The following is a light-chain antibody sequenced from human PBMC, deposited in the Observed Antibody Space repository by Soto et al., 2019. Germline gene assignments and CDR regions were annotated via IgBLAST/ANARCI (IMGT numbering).Light chain of an antibody. CDR2: KVS. V-gene: IGKV2-30*02. CDR3: LQTAHWPYT. CDR1: RGPVHSDGSTY. Sequence: DVVMTQSPLSLPVTLGQPASVSCRSSRGPVHSDGSTYLTWFQQRPGQSPRRLIYKVSNRDSGVPDRFSGSGSGTDFTLRVSRVEAEDVGVYYCLQTAHWPYTFGQGTKLEIK. J-gene: IGKJ2*01.